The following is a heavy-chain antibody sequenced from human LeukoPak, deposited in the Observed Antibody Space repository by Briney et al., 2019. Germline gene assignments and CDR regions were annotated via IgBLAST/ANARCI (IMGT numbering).Heavy chain of an antibody. CDR3: ARPTIAAAGNFEY. J-gene: IGHJ4*02. V-gene: IGHV3-11*03. Sequence: GGSLRLSCAASGFTFSNAWMSWVRQAPGKGLEWVSHISSFSNFRSYADSVKGRFTISRDNAKNSLYLQVNSLRAEDTAVYYCARPTIAAAGNFEYWGQGTLVTVSS. D-gene: IGHD6-13*01. CDR2: ISSFSNFR. CDR1: GFTFSNAW.